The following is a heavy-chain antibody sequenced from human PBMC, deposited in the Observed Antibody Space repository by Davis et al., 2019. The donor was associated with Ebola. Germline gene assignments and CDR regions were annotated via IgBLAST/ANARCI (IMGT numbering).Heavy chain of an antibody. Sequence: PGGSLRLSCVASGFTFSDHFMDWVRQAPGKGLEWVSGIRWDSGSVGYADSVKGRFTISRDNAKNSLYLQINSLRADDTALYHCARSDSGGNWYFDLWGRGTLVTVSS. CDR1: GFTFSDHF. V-gene: IGHV3-9*01. CDR2: IRWDSGSV. J-gene: IGHJ2*01. D-gene: IGHD4-17*01. CDR3: ARSDSGGNWYFDL.